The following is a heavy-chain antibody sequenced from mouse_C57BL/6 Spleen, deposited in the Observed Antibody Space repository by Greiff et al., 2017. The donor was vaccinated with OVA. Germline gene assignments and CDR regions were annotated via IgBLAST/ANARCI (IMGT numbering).Heavy chain of an antibody. V-gene: IGHV10-1*01. CDR3: VRGWGVTDY. CDR1: GFSFNTYA. J-gene: IGHJ4*01. D-gene: IGHD2-2*01. CDR2: IRSKSNNYAT. Sequence: EVKVVESGGGLVQPKGSLKLSCAASGFSFNTYAMNWVRQAPGKGLEWVARIRSKSNNYATYYADSVKDRFTISRDDSESMLYLQMNNLKTEDPAMYYCVRGWGVTDYWGQGTSVTVSS.